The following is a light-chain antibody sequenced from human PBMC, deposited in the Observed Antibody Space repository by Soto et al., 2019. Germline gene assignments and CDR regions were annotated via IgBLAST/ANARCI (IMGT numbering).Light chain of an antibody. CDR3: QQSYSTFSLT. CDR1: QSISRY. V-gene: IGKV1-39*01. J-gene: IGKJ4*01. Sequence: DIQMTQSPSSLSASVGDRVTITCRASQSISRYLSWYQQKPGKAPNLLIYAASSLQGGVPSRFSGSGSGTHFTLTISSLQPEDSATYYCQQSYSTFSLTFGGGTKVEI. CDR2: AAS.